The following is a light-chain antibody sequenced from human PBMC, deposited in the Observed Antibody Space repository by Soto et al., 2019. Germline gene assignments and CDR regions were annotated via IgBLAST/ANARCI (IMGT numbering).Light chain of an antibody. CDR2: SNN. CDR1: SSNIGSNY. CDR3: AAWDDSLSARVV. V-gene: IGLV1-47*02. Sequence: QLVLTQPPSASGTPGQRVTISCSGSSSNIGSNYVYWYQQLPGTAPKLLIYSNNQRPSGVPDRFSGSKSGTSASLAISGLRSEDEADYYCAAWDDSLSARVVFGGGTKVTVL. J-gene: IGLJ2*01.